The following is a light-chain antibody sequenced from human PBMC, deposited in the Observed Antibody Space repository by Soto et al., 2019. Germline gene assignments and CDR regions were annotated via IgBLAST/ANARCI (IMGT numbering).Light chain of an antibody. CDR3: QEYHSFWT. CDR1: QSISNW. CDR2: DAS. J-gene: IGKJ1*01. Sequence: DIQMTQSPSTLSASVGDRDTITCRASQSISNWLAWYQQKPGKAPKVLVYDASSLQSGVPSRFSGSRSGTEFTLTISSLQPDDFATYYCQEYHSFWTFGQGTKVEIK. V-gene: IGKV1-5*01.